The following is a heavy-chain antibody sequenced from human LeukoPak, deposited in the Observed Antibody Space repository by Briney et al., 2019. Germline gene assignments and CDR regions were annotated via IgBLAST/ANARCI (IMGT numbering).Heavy chain of an antibody. CDR3: ARASVAGTEFDY. Sequence: ASVKVSCKASGYTFTGYYMHWVRQAPGQGLEWMGWINPNSGGTNYAQKFQGRVTMTRDTSISTAYMELSSLRSEDTAVYYCARASVAGTEFDYWGQGTLVTVSS. V-gene: IGHV1-2*02. CDR2: INPNSGGT. D-gene: IGHD6-19*01. CDR1: GYTFTGYY. J-gene: IGHJ4*02.